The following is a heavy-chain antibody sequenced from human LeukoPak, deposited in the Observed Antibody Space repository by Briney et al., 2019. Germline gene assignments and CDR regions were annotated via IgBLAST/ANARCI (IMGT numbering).Heavy chain of an antibody. CDR2: IYYSGST. Sequence: SETLSLTCTVSGGSISSYYWSWIRQPPGKGLEWIGYIYYSGSTNYNPSLKSRVTMSVDTSKNQFSLKLSSVTAADTAVYYCAREGGWGNYWGQGALVTVSS. D-gene: IGHD7-27*01. J-gene: IGHJ4*02. V-gene: IGHV4-59*12. CDR1: GGSISSYY. CDR3: AREGGWGNY.